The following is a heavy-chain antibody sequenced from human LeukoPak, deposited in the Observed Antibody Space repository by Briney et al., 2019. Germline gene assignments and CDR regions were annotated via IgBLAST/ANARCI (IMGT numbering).Heavy chain of an antibody. D-gene: IGHD5-18*01. CDR3: ARGTTRGGYSYDDDYFDY. J-gene: IGHJ4*02. CDR2: IWYDGSNK. CDR1: GFTFSSYG. Sequence: GGSLRLSCAASGFTFSSYGMHWVRQAPGKGLEWVAVIWYDGSNKYYADSVKGRFTISRDNSKNTLYLQMNSLRAEDTAVYYCARGTTRGGYSYDDDYFDYWGQGTLVTVSS. V-gene: IGHV3-33*01.